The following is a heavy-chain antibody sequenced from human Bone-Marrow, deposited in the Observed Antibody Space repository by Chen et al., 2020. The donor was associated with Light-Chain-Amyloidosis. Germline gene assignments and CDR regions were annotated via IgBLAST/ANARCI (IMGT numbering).Heavy chain of an antibody. CDR1: GFRFRNYA. J-gene: IGHJ4*02. Sequence: QVQLVASGGGAVQPGRSLRLSCAASGFRFRNYAMHWVRQTPDKGLEWLAVISDDGTKKFYRDSVQGRFTISRDNSKTTLYMAMDTLTVEDTAIYYCGRGGGGVEGRPFDYWGQGALVTVSS. CDR3: GRGGGGVEGRPFDY. CDR2: ISDDGTKK. V-gene: IGHV3-30-3*01. D-gene: IGHD3-16*01.